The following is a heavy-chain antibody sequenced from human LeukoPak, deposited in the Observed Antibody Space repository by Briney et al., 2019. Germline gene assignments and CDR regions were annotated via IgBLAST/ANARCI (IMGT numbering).Heavy chain of an antibody. V-gene: IGHV1-24*01. D-gene: IGHD2-2*01. Sequence: APVKVSCKVSGYTLTELSMHWVRQAPGKGLEWMGGFDPEDGETIYAQKFQGRVTMTEDTSTDTAYMELSSLRSEDTAVYYCATVSCSSTSCYDEKYYFDYWGQGTLVTVSS. CDR3: ATVSCSSTSCYDEKYYFDY. CDR2: FDPEDGET. CDR1: GYTLTELS. J-gene: IGHJ4*02.